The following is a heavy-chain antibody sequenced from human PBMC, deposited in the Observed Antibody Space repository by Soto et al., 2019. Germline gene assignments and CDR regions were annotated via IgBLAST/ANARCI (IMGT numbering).Heavy chain of an antibody. D-gene: IGHD1-1*01. CDR2: IIPILGIA. V-gene: IGHV1-69*02. CDR1: GGTFSSYT. CDR3: EGGAGTWEGFDP. J-gene: IGHJ5*02. Sequence: QVQLVQSGAEVKKPGSSVKVSCKASGGTFSSYTISWVRQAPGQGLEWMGRIIPILGIANYAQKFQGRVTITADKATSTAYMELSSRRSEDTAVYYCEGGAGTWEGFDPWGQGTLVTVSS.